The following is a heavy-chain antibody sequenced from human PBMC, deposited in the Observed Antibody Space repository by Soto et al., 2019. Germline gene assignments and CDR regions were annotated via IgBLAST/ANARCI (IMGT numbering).Heavy chain of an antibody. J-gene: IGHJ6*02. Sequence: GGSLRLSCAASGFTFSSYGMHWVRQAPGKGLEWVAVISYDGSNKYYADSVKGRFTISRDNSKNTLYLQMNSLRAEDTAVYYCARDQRTIFGVVPPILYYGMDVWGQGTTVTVSS. CDR1: GFTFSSYG. CDR2: ISYDGSNK. CDR3: ARDQRTIFGVVPPILYYGMDV. D-gene: IGHD3-3*01. V-gene: IGHV3-30*03.